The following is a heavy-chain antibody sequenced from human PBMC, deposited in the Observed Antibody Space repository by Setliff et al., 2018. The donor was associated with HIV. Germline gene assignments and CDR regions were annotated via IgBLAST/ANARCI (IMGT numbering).Heavy chain of an antibody. CDR2: IVVGSYNT. CDR3: AAASNRRVRGVNLHYYYYMDV. J-gene: IGHJ6*03. CDR1: GFTFTNSA. V-gene: IGHV1-58*02. Sequence: SVKVSCKASGFTFTNSAMQWVRQARGQRLEWIGWIVVGSYNTNYAQKFQERVTITRDFSTSTAYMELSSLRSEDTAVYYCAAASNRRVRGVNLHYYYYMDVWGKGTTVTVSS. D-gene: IGHD3-10*01.